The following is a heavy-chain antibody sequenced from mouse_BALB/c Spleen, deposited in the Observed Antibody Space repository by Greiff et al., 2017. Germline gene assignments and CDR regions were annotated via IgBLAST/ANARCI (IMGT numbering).Heavy chain of an antibody. CDR2: ISSGGSYT. V-gene: IGHV5-6*01. Sequence: EVQLVESGGDLVKPGGSLKLSCAASGFTFSSYGMSWVRQTPDKRLEWVATISSGGSYTYYPDSVKGRFTISRDNAKNTLYLQMSSLKSEDTAMDYCARRRDWDELDYWGQGTTLTVSS. CDR1: GFTFSSYG. J-gene: IGHJ2*01. CDR3: ARRRDWDELDY. D-gene: IGHD4-1*01.